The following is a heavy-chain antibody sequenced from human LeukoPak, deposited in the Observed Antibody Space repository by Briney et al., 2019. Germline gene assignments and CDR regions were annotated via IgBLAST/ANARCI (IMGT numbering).Heavy chain of an antibody. V-gene: IGHV1-46*01. D-gene: IGHD3-22*01. J-gene: IGHJ5*02. Sequence: VSVKVSCKASGYTFTSYYMHWVRQAPGQGLEWMGIINPSGGSTSYAQKFQGRVTMTRDTSTSTVYMELSSLRSEDTAVYYCARDASYYDSSGYPFDPWGQGTLVTVSS. CDR3: ARDASYYDSSGYPFDP. CDR1: GYTFTSYY. CDR2: INPSGGST.